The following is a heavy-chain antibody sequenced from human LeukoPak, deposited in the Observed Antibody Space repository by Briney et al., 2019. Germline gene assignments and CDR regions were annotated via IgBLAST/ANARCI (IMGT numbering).Heavy chain of an antibody. V-gene: IGHV1-18*01. D-gene: IGHD3-22*01. CDR2: ISAYNGNT. Sequence: GASVKVSCNASGYTFTSYGISWVRQAPGHGLEWMGWISAYNGNTNYAQKLQGRVTMTTDTSTSTAYMELRSLRSDDTAVYYCARVAEEHYDSSGYYFDYWGQGTLVTVSS. CDR1: GYTFTSYG. CDR3: ARVAEEHYDSSGYYFDY. J-gene: IGHJ4*02.